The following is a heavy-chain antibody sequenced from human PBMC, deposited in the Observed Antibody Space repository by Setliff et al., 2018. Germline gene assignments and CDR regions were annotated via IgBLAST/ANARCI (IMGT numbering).Heavy chain of an antibody. D-gene: IGHD6-19*01. J-gene: IGHJ6*04. CDR1: GGSFSSYY. CDR3: ARLRKAVDGINFPRYMDV. V-gene: IGHV4-34*01. CDR2: IHHSGST. Sequence: PSETLSLTCAVYGGSFSSYYCNWIRQPPGKGLEWIGEIHHSGSTKYNPSLKSRVTISVDTSKNQFSLRLSSVTAADTAVYYCARLRKAVDGINFPRYMDVWGKGTTVTVS.